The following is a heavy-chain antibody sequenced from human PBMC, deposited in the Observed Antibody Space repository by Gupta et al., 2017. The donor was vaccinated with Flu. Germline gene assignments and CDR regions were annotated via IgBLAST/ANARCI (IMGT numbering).Heavy chain of an antibody. J-gene: IGHJ4*02. CDR2: INSDGSST. V-gene: IGHV3-74*01. D-gene: IGHD6-13*01. Sequence: TFSSYWRHWVRQAPGKGLVWVSSINSDGSSTSYADSVKGRFTISRDNAKNTLYLQMNSLRAEDTAVYYCARAPIWQQCPSYWGQGTLVTVSS. CDR1: TFSSYW. CDR3: ARAPIWQQCPSY.